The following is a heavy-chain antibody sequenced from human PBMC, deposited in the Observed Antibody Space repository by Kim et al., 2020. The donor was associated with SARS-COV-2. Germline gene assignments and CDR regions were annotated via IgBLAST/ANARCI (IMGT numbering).Heavy chain of an antibody. CDR1: GDSLNDYY. J-gene: IGHJ4*02. D-gene: IGHD3-9*01. V-gene: IGHV4-4*07. Sequence: SETLSLTCTVSGDSLNDYYWSWIRQPAGKGLEWIGRIYPSGLTNYHPSLKSRVTMSIDPSTNQFSLKLRSVTAADTAVYYCAREDVSTGYYQSDNWGQG. CDR2: IYPSGLT. CDR3: AREDVSTGYYQSDN.